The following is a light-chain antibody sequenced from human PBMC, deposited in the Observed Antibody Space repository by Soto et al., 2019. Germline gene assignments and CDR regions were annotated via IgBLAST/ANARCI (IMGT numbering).Light chain of an antibody. CDR3: HQYATSSLT. J-gene: IGKJ2*01. Sequence: DIPMTQSPSTLSASVGDRVTITCRASQSISVYLAWYQQRPREAPKLLIYGGSSLESGVPSRFSGSGSGTEFTLTISSLQPTDFATYYCHQYATSSLTFGQGTKLEI. CDR2: GGS. V-gene: IGKV1-5*01. CDR1: QSISVY.